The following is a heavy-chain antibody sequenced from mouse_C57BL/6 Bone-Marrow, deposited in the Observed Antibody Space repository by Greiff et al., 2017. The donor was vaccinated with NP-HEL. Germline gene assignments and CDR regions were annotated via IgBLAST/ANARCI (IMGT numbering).Heavy chain of an antibody. J-gene: IGHJ1*03. V-gene: IGHV1-18*01. CDR3: ARRDYYGSSGYFDV. CDR2: INPNNGGT. CDR1: GYTFTDYN. D-gene: IGHD1-1*01. Sequence: DVQLQESGPELVKPGASVKIPCKASGYTFTDYNMDWVKQSHGKSLEWIGDINPNNGGTIYNQKFKGKATLTVDKSSSTAYMELRSLTSEDTAVYYCARRDYYGSSGYFDVWGTGTTVTVSS.